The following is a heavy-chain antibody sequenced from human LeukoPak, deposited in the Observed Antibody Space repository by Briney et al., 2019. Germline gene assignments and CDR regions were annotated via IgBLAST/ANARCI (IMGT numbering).Heavy chain of an antibody. CDR1: GYSFTSYW. J-gene: IGHJ6*02. Sequence: GESLKISCKGSGYSFTSYWIGWVRQMPGKGLEWMGIIYPGDSKTTYSPSFQDQVTISADKSISTAYLQWSSLKASDTAMYYCARQGYYYYYGMDVWGQGTTVTVSS. CDR2: IYPGDSKT. V-gene: IGHV5-51*01. CDR3: ARQGYYYYYGMDV.